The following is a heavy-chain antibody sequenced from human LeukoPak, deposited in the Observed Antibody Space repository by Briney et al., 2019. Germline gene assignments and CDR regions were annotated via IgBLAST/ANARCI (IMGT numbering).Heavy chain of an antibody. V-gene: IGHV3-9*01. CDR1: GFTFNDYA. Sequence: GRSLRLSCAASGFTFNDYAMQWVRQAPGKGLEWVSGISWNSGIIGYAHSVKGRFTISRDNAKNSLYLQMNSLRAGDTAVYYCAELGITMIGGVWGKGTTVTISS. D-gene: IGHD3-10*02. CDR2: ISWNSGII. J-gene: IGHJ6*04. CDR3: AELGITMIGGV.